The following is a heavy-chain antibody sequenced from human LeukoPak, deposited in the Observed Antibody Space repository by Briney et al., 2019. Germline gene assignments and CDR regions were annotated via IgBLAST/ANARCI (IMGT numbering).Heavy chain of an antibody. CDR3: ARGVAGYGPYDY. D-gene: IGHD5-12*01. CDR2: MYYSGST. CDR1: GDSISTYY. Sequence: SETLPLTCTVSGDSISTYYWSWIRQPPGKGLEWIGYMYYSGSTNYNPSLKSRVTISLDTPKNQFSLRLNSVTAADTAVYYCARGVAGYGPYDYWGQGTLVTVSS. J-gene: IGHJ4*02. V-gene: IGHV4-59*01.